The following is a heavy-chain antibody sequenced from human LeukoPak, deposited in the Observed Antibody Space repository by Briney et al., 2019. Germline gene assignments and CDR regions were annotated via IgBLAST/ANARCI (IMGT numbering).Heavy chain of an antibody. CDR2: IYSNGET. V-gene: IGHV4-39*01. CDR3: ARQGSGFRLDY. Sequence: SETLSLTCTVSGGSISSTSFWGWIRRPPGKGLEWIGKIYSNGETHYSPSLRSRVTISVDASKNQFSLKMNSMTAADTALYYCARQGSGFRLDYWGPGMLVTVSS. D-gene: IGHD6-19*01. J-gene: IGHJ4*02. CDR1: GGSISSTSF.